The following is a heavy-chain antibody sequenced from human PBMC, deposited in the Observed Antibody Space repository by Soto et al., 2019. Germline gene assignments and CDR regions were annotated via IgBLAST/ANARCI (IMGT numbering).Heavy chain of an antibody. V-gene: IGHV3-30*04. CDR1: GFSFGGYE. Sequence: QEQLVESGGGVVQPGRSLTLSCAGSGFSFGGYEMHWVRQAPGKGLEWVTFTSYDGSINYYANSVKGRFTMSRDNSKNLLYLEMNSLRTEDTAGYYCVRRSTVSYYAVADWGRGTPVTVSS. J-gene: IGHJ6*02. CDR2: TSYDGSIN. CDR3: VRRSTVSYYAVAD. D-gene: IGHD4-17*01.